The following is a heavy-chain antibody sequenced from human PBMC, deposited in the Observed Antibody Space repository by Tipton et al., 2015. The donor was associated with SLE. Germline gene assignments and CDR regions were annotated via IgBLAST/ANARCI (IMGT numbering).Heavy chain of an antibody. Sequence: TLSLTCTVSGGSISSRTYYWGWVRQPPGKGLEWIGSIFYTGRTYPNPSLRSRVTISIDTSGNQFSLKVKSVTAADTAVYYCARDYTDYRIFDYWGQGTLVAVSS. V-gene: IGHV4-39*07. CDR2: IFYTGRT. D-gene: IGHD4-11*01. CDR3: ARDYTDYRIFDY. J-gene: IGHJ4*02. CDR1: GGSISSRTYY.